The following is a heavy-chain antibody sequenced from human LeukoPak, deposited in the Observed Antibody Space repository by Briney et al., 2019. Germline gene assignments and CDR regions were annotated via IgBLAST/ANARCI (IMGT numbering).Heavy chain of an antibody. CDR1: GGSFSGYY. CDR3: ARRGRRITMIVASYFDY. V-gene: IGHV4-34*01. Sequence: PSETLSLTCAVYGGSFSGYYWSWIRQPPGKGLEWIGEINHSGSTNYNPSLKSRVTISVDTSKNQFSLKLSSVTAADTAVYYCARRGRRITMIVASYFDYWGQGTLVTVSS. J-gene: IGHJ4*02. CDR2: INHSGST. D-gene: IGHD3-22*01.